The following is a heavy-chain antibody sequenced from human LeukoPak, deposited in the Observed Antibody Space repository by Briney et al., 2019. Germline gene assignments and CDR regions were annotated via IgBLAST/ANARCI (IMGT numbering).Heavy chain of an antibody. CDR3: ARADTSSWKAPFDY. CDR2: IWYDGSNK. Sequence: GGSLRLSCAASGFTFSSYGMHWVRQAPGKGLEWVAVIWYDGSNKYYADSVKGRFTNSRDNSKNTLYLQMNSLRAEDTAVYYCARADTSSWKAPFDYWGQGTLVTVSS. J-gene: IGHJ4*02. V-gene: IGHV3-33*01. CDR1: GFTFSSYG. D-gene: IGHD6-13*01.